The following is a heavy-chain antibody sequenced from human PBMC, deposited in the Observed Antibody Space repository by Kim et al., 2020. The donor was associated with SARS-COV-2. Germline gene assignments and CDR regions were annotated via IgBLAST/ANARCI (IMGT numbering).Heavy chain of an antibody. J-gene: IGHJ4*02. CDR2: INHSGST. CDR1: GGSFSGYY. D-gene: IGHD5-12*01. V-gene: IGHV4-34*01. Sequence: SETLSLTCAVYGGSFSGYYWSWIRQPPGKGLEWIGEINHSGSTNYNPSLKSRVTISVDTSKNQFSLKLSSVTAADTAVYYCARGGLATTQDSYYFDYWGQGTLVTVSS. CDR3: ARGGLATTQDSYYFDY.